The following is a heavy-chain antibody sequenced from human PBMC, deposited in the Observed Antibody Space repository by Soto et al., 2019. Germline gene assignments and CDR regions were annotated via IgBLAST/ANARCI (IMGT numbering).Heavy chain of an antibody. CDR3: ATGPVAAGSFGF. CDR1: GDSISSYY. D-gene: IGHD6-13*01. J-gene: IGHJ4*02. Sequence: PSETLSLTCTVSGDSISSYYWSWVRQPPGKGLEWIGYIFHTGTTNYNPSLKSRITMSIDTSDNQFSLKLTSVTAADTAVYYCATGPVAAGSFGFWGQGTLVTVSS. CDR2: IFHTGTT. V-gene: IGHV4-59*08.